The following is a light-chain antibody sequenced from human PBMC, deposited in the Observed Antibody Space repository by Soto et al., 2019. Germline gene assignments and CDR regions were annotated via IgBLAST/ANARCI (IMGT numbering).Light chain of an antibody. Sequence: RQMTQSPSTLSASVGDRVTITCRASQSISSWLAWYQQKPGKAPKLLIYKASSLETGVPSRFSGSGSGTEFTLIISSLQPDDFASYYCQQHGSSSPWTFGQGTKVEIK. CDR1: QSISSW. CDR2: KAS. V-gene: IGKV1-5*03. CDR3: QQHGSSSPWT. J-gene: IGKJ1*01.